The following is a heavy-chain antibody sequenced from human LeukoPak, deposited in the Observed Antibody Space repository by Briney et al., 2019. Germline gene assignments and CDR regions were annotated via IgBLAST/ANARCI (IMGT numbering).Heavy chain of an antibody. V-gene: IGHV4-4*07. CDR1: GDSMSNYY. Sequence: SETLSLTCTVSGDSMSNYYWSGIRQSAGKGLEWIGRIYTTGDTNYNASLKSRVTMSLDTSKNQFSLKVTSVTAADTAMYYCARSISWYSYFDCWGQGTLVTVSS. CDR2: IYTTGDT. D-gene: IGHD6-13*01. CDR3: ARSISWYSYFDC. J-gene: IGHJ4*02.